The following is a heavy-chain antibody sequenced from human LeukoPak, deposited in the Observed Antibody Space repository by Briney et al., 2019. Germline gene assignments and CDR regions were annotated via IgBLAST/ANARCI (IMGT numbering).Heavy chain of an antibody. CDR2: IYYSGST. Sequence: SETLSLTCTVSGGSISSSSYYWGWIPQPPGQGLEWIGSIYYSGSTYYTPSLKSRVTISVDTYKNQFSLKLSSVTAADTAVYYCARVMLGIVGATIGYFDYWGQGTLVTVSS. V-gene: IGHV4-39*01. CDR3: ARVMLGIVGATIGYFDY. D-gene: IGHD1-26*01. CDR1: GGSISSSSYY. J-gene: IGHJ4*02.